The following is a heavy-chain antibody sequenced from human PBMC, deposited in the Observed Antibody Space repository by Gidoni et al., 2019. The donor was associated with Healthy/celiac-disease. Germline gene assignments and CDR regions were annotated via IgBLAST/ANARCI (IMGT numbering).Heavy chain of an antibody. V-gene: IGHV3-7*03. CDR2: IKQDGSEK. D-gene: IGHD3-16*01. J-gene: IGHJ6*02. CDR1: GFTFSSYW. CDR3: AREGGTGTFLYYYYYGMDV. Sequence: EVQLVESGGGLVQPGGSLRLSCAASGFTFSSYWMSWVRQAPGKGLEWVANIKQDGSEKYYVDSVKGRFTISRDNAKNSLYLQMNSLRAEDTAVYYCAREGGTGTFLYYYYYGMDVWGQGTTVTVSS.